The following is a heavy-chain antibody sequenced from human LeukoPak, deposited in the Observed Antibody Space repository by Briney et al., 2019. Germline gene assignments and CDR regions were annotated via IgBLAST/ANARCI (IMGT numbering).Heavy chain of an antibody. Sequence: GGSLRLSCAASGFTFSSYWMHWVRQAPGKGLEWISYISGISDTIYSADSVKGRFTISRDNAKNSLYLQMNSLRAEDTAVYYCARHSGAYFGSAFDIWGQGTMVTVSS. D-gene: IGHD1-26*01. CDR1: GFTFSSYW. CDR2: ISGISDTI. CDR3: ARHSGAYFGSAFDI. V-gene: IGHV3-48*01. J-gene: IGHJ3*02.